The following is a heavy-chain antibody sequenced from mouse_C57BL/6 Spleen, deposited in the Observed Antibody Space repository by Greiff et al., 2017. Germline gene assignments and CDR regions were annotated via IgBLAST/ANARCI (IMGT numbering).Heavy chain of an antibody. CDR2: IDPSDSYT. CDR3: ARGPRAYAMDY. V-gene: IGHV1-50*01. Sequence: QVQLKQSGAELVKPGASVKLSCKASGYTFTSYWMQWVKQRPGQGLEWIGEIDPSDSYTNSNQKFKGKATLTVDTSSSTAYMQLSSLTSEDSAVYYCARGPRAYAMDYWGQGTSVTVSS. CDR1: GYTFTSYW. J-gene: IGHJ4*01. D-gene: IGHD3-3*01.